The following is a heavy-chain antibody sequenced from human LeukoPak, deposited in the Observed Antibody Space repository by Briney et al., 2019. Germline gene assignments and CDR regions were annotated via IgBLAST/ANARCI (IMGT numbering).Heavy chain of an antibody. J-gene: IGHJ4*02. D-gene: IGHD5-18*01. Sequence: GGSLRLSCAASGFTFDDYAMHWVRQAPGKGLEWVSGISWNSGSIGYADSVKGRFTISRGNAKNSLYLQMNSLRAEDTALYYCAKGSGYSYGYVDYWGQGTLVTVSS. CDR3: AKGSGYSYGYVDY. V-gene: IGHV3-9*01. CDR2: ISWNSGSI. CDR1: GFTFDDYA.